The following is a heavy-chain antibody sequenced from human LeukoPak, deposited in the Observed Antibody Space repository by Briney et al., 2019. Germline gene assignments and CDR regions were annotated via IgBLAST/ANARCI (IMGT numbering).Heavy chain of an antibody. CDR1: GYTFTGYY. J-gene: IGHJ4*02. D-gene: IGHD6-19*01. Sequence: PGASVKVSCKASGYTFTGYYMHWVRQAPGQGLEWMGWINPNSGGTNYAQKFQGRVTITADESTSTAYMELSSLRSEDTAVYYCASKSAPRQYYFDYWGQGTLVTVSS. CDR2: INPNSGGT. CDR3: ASKSAPRQYYFDY. V-gene: IGHV1-2*02.